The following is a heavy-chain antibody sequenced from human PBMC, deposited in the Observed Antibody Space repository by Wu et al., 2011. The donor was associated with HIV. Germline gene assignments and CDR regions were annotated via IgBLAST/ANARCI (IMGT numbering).Heavy chain of an antibody. J-gene: IGHJ6*03. CDR3: GKGXPATYHYYYMDV. D-gene: IGHD5-12*01. Sequence: QVQLVQSGAEVEKPGSSVKVSCKASGGTFSSYAISWVRQAPGQGLEWMGGIIPIFGTTKYAQKFQGRVTITADKSTDTAYMELSSLRSEDTAVYYCGKGXPATYHYYYMDVVGKGTTVTVS. V-gene: IGHV1-69*14. CDR2: IIPIFGTT. CDR1: GGTFSSYA.